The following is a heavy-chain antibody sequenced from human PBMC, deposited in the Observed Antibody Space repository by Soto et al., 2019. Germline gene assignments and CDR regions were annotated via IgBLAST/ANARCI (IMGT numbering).Heavy chain of an antibody. Sequence: PSETLSLTCTVSGGSISGYYWSWIRQPPGKGLEWIGYISNSETTNYNPSLKSRVTISVDTSKNQFSLKLTSVTAADTAVYYCAREKISGLFGCWGRGTLGTVPS. CDR3: AREKISGLFGC. V-gene: IGHV4-59*12. CDR2: ISNSETT. CDR1: GGSISGYY. J-gene: IGHJ4*02.